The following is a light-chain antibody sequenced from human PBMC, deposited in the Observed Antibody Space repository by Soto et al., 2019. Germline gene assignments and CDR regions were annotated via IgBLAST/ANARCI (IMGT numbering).Light chain of an antibody. Sequence: DVVMTQSPLSLPVTPGQPASISCRSSQSLVYIDGNTYLNWFHQRPGQSPRRLIYKVSNRDSGVPDRFSGSGSGTDFTLKISRIEAEDVGIYYCMQGTHWPRTFRQGPKVNIK. CDR2: KVS. V-gene: IGKV2-30*01. CDR1: QSLVYIDGNTY. J-gene: IGKJ1*01. CDR3: MQGTHWPRT.